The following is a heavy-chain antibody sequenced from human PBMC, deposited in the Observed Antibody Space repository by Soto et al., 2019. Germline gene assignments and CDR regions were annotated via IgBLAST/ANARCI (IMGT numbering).Heavy chain of an antibody. J-gene: IGHJ6*02. Sequence: PGGSLRLSCAASGFTFSSYWMSWVRQAPGKGLEWVANIKQDGSEKYYVDSVKGRFTISRDNAKNSLYLQMNSLRAEDTAVYYCARDHYYYDSSGYPLGYYGMDVWGQGTTVTVSS. CDR2: IKQDGSEK. CDR1: GFTFSSYW. D-gene: IGHD3-22*01. CDR3: ARDHYYYDSSGYPLGYYGMDV. V-gene: IGHV3-7*01.